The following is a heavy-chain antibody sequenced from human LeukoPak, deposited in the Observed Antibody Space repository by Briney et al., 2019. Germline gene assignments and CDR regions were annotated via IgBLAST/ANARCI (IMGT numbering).Heavy chain of an antibody. CDR3: ATYSGSYQSGY. CDR1: GYTFTSYY. Sequence: GASVKVSCKASGYTFTSYYMNWVRQAPGQGLEWMGRINPNSGGTNYAQKFQGRVTMTRDTSISTAYMELSSLRSDDTAVYYCATYSGSYQSGYWGQGTLVTVSS. V-gene: IGHV1-2*06. CDR2: INPNSGGT. D-gene: IGHD1-26*01. J-gene: IGHJ4*02.